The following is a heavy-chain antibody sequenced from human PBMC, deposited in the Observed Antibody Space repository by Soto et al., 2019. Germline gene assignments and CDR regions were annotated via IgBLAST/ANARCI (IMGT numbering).Heavy chain of an antibody. CDR2: IYYSGST. CDR1: GASVSSGNHY. D-gene: IGHD7-27*01. Sequence: SETLSLTCTVSGASVSSGNHYWSWIRQPPGKGLEWVGHIYYSGSTRYNPSLKSRVTISIDTSKNQFSPKLNSVAAADTALYYCARIWGSSNWGSAPFDSWGQGTLVTVSS. J-gene: IGHJ4*02. V-gene: IGHV4-61*01. CDR3: ARIWGSSNWGSAPFDS.